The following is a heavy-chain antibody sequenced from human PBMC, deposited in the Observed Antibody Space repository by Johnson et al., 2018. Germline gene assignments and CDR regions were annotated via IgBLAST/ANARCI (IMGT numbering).Heavy chain of an antibody. Sequence: EVQLLESGGGLVQPGRSLRLSCTASGLTFGVYAISWFRQAPGKGLEWVGFIRGKAYGGTTEYAASVKGRFTISRDDSKSIAYLQMNSLKTEDTAVYYGTRGGTYYYDATNAFDIWGQGTMVTVSS. CDR3: TRGGTYYYDATNAFDI. CDR2: IRGKAYGGTT. J-gene: IGHJ3*02. D-gene: IGHD3-22*01. CDR1: GLTFGVYA. V-gene: IGHV3-49*03.